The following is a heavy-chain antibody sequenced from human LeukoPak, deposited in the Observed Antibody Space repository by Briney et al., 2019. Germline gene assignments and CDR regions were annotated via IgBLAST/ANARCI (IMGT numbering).Heavy chain of an antibody. D-gene: IGHD3-10*01. J-gene: IGHJ4*02. CDR2: ISYDGRNK. Sequence: GRSLRLSCAASGFIFSSYAMHWVRQAPGKGLEWVAVISYDGRNKYYADSVKGRFTISRDISKNTLYLQMSSLRAEDTAVYYCVRGVSNYWGQGTLVTVSS. CDR1: GFIFSSYA. CDR3: VRGVSNY. V-gene: IGHV3-30*04.